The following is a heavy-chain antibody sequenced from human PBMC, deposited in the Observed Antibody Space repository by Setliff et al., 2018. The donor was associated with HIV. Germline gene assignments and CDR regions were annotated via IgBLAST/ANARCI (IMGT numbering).Heavy chain of an antibody. V-gene: IGHV4-4*07. CDR3: ARDRGIYNTAKGLDY. CDR1: GGSMSSYY. CDR2: IYPTGSS. D-gene: IGHD3-10*01. Sequence: SETLSLTCTVSGGSMSSYYWSWIRQPAGKGLEWIGRIYPTGSSNYNPSLRSRVTMSVDTSKNQFSLNLNSVTAADTAVYYCARDRGIYNTAKGLDYWGQGTLVTVS. J-gene: IGHJ4*02.